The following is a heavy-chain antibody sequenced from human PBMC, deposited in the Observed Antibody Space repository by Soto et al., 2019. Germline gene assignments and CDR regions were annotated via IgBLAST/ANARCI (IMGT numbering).Heavy chain of an antibody. D-gene: IGHD3-10*01. J-gene: IGHJ6*02. Sequence: PVESLKISCKGSGYKFPAYWIGWVRQMPGKGLEWMGIIYPGDSDTRYNPSFQGQVTISVDKSITTAYLQWSSLKASDTAIYYCVRRGLSTFYYNLDVWGQGTTVTVSS. CDR2: IYPGDSDT. V-gene: IGHV5-51*01. CDR1: GYKFPAYW. CDR3: VRRGLSTFYYNLDV.